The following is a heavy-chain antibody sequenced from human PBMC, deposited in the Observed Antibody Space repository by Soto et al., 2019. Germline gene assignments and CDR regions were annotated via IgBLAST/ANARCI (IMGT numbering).Heavy chain of an antibody. V-gene: IGHV4-34*01. CDR3: ARGLYYDFWSGYLGY. D-gene: IGHD3-3*01. Sequence: QVQLQQWGAGLLKPSETLSLTCAVYGGSFSGYYWSWIRQPPGKGLEWIGEINHSGSTNYNPSLKSRVTISVDTSKNQFSLKLSSVTAADTAVYYCARGLYYDFWSGYLGYWGQGTLVTVSS. J-gene: IGHJ4*02. CDR1: GGSFSGYY. CDR2: INHSGST.